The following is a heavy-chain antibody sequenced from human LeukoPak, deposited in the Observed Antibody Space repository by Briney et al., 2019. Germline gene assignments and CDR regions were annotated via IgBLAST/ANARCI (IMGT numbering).Heavy chain of an antibody. CDR1: GDSISSGDYY. CDR2: ISSSGST. CDR3: ARGPYSYDSSGAFDI. J-gene: IGHJ3*02. Sequence: PSETLSLTCTVSGDSISSGDYYWSWIRQPAGKGLEWFGRISSSGSTNSNPSLKSRVTISVDKSKNQFSLKLSSVTAADTAVYFCARGPYSYDSSGAFDIWGQGTMVTVSS. D-gene: IGHD3-22*01. V-gene: IGHV4-61*02.